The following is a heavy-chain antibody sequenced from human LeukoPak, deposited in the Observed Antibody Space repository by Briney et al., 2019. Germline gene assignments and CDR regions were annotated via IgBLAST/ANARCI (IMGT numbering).Heavy chain of an antibody. CDR1: GGSISGTSYC. V-gene: IGHV4-39*07. D-gene: IGHD1-1*01. J-gene: IGHJ4*02. Sequence: KSSETLSLTCSVSGGSISGTSYCWGWIRQPPGKGPKWIGSHYHTGRIYHNPSLNSRVTISVDTSKNQFSLKLSSVTDADTAVYYCARDGSDNWGLFDNWGQGTRVTVSS. CDR2: HYHTGRI. CDR3: ARDGSDNWGLFDN.